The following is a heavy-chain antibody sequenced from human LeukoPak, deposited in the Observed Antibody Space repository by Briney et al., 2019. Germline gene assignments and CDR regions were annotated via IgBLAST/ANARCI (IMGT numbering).Heavy chain of an antibody. J-gene: IGHJ4*02. Sequence: GGSLRLSCAASGFTFSSYAMSWVRQAPGKGLEWVSAISGSGGSTYYADSVKGRFTISRDNSKNTLYLQMNSPRAEDTAVYYCSRGHSFSGIAARSPLDYWGQGTLVTAAS. D-gene: IGHD6-6*01. CDR3: SRGHSFSGIAARSPLDY. V-gene: IGHV3-23*01. CDR1: GFTFSSYA. CDR2: ISGSGGST.